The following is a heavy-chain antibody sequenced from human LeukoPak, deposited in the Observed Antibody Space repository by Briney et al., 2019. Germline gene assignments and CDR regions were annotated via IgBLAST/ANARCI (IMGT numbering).Heavy chain of an antibody. J-gene: IGHJ4*02. V-gene: IGHV4-61*02. CDR1: GASVNSGSYY. CDR3: ARDCRSTSCFSAWDY. Sequence: SQTLSLTCTVSGASVNSGSYYWNWIRQPAGTGLEWIGRIYTSGNTNHNPSLKSRVTISVDRSKNQFSLKLSSVTAADTAVYYCARDCRSTSCFSAWDYWGQGTLVTVSS. D-gene: IGHD2-2*01. CDR2: IYTSGNT.